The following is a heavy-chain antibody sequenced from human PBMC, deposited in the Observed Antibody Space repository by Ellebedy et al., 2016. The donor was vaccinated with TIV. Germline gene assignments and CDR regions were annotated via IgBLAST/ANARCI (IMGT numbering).Heavy chain of an antibody. D-gene: IGHD3-16*01. J-gene: IGHJ3*02. CDR2: ISAYNGNT. CDR1: GYTFTSYG. CDR3: ARHPDIMITFGGVYAFDI. V-gene: IGHV1-18*01. Sequence: ASVKVSXKASGYTFTSYGISWVRQAPGQGLEWMGWISAYNGNTNYAQKLQGRVTMTTDTSTSTAYMELRSLRSDDTAVYYCARHPDIMITFGGVYAFDIWGQGTMVTVSS.